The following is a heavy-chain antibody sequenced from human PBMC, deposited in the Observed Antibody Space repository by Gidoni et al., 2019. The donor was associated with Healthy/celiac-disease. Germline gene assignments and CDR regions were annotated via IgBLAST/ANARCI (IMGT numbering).Heavy chain of an antibody. CDR2: IIPIFGTA. V-gene: IGHV1-69*01. CDR1: GGTFSSSA. J-gene: IGHJ3*02. Sequence: QVQLVQSGAAVKKPGSSVQVSCKASGGTFSSSAISWVRQAPGQGLEWMGGIIPIFGTANYAQKFQGRVTITADESTSTAYMELSSLRSEDTAVYYCASKTGDGSFHAFDIWGQGTMVTVSS. D-gene: IGHD7-27*01. CDR3: ASKTGDGSFHAFDI.